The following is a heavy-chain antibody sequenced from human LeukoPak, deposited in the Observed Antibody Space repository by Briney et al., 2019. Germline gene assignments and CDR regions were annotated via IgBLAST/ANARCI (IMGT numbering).Heavy chain of an antibody. CDR1: GGSIRSSSYY. D-gene: IGHD3-22*01. CDR2: IYYVGST. CDR3: ARQRRGDYYDSSGYFLDY. V-gene: IGHV4-39*01. J-gene: IGHJ4*02. Sequence: SETLSLTCTVSGGSIRSSSYYWGWIRQPPGKGLEWVGSIYYVGSTYYNPSLKSRVTISVDTSSNQFSLKLSSVTAADTAVYYCARQRRGDYYDSSGYFLDYWGQGTLVTVSS.